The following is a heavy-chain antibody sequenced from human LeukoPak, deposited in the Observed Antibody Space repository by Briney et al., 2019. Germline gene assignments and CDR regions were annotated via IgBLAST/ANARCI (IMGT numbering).Heavy chain of an antibody. V-gene: IGHV3-23*01. CDR2: ISGSGGST. CDR3: ARGIAAAGTGNDY. Sequence: PGGSLRLSCAASGFTFSSYAMSWVRQAPGKGLEWVSAISGSGGSTYYADSVKGRFTISRDNSKNTLYLQMNSLRAEDTAVYYCARGIAAAGTGNDYWGQGTLVTVSS. J-gene: IGHJ4*02. CDR1: GFTFSSYA. D-gene: IGHD6-13*01.